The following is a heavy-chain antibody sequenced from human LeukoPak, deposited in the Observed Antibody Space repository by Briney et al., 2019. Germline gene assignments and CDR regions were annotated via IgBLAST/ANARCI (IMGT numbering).Heavy chain of an antibody. J-gene: IGHJ4*02. CDR3: ARGWYGSGSYYSAYDY. CDR2: IIPIFGTA. Sequence: ASVKVSCKASGGTFSSYAISWVRQAPGQGLEWMGGIIPIFGTANYAQKFQGRVTITTDESTSTAYMELSSLRSEDTAVYYCARGWYGSGSYYSAYDYWGQGTLVTVPS. V-gene: IGHV1-69*05. CDR1: GGTFSSYA. D-gene: IGHD1-26*01.